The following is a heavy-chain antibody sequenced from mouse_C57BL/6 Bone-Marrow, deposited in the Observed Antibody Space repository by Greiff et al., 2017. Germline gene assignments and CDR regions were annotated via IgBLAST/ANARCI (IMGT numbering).Heavy chain of an antibody. V-gene: IGHV1-80*01. CDR2: IYPGDGDT. CDR3: ARSGSSYTDY. Sequence: VNVVESGAELVKPGASVKISCKASGYAFSSYWMNWVKQRPGKGLEWIGQIYPGDGDTNYNGKFKGKATLTADKSSSTAYMQLSSLTSEDSAVYFCARSGSSYTDYWGQGTTLTVSS. J-gene: IGHJ2*01. CDR1: GYAFSSYW. D-gene: IGHD1-1*01.